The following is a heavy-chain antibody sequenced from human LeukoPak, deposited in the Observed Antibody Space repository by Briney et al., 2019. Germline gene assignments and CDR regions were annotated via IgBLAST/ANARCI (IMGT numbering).Heavy chain of an antibody. J-gene: IGHJ4*02. CDR3: ARGPDTPITMIVVVYDY. Sequence: ASVKVSCKASGYTFTGYYMHWVRQAPGQGLEWMGWISAYNGNTNYAQKLQGRVTMTTDTSTSTAYMELRSLRSDDTAVYYCARGPDTPITMIVVVYDYWGQGTLVTVSS. CDR2: ISAYNGNT. V-gene: IGHV1-18*04. CDR1: GYTFTGYY. D-gene: IGHD3-22*01.